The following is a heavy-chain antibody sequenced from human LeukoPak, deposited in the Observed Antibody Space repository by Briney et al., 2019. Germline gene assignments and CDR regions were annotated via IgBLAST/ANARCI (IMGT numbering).Heavy chain of an antibody. CDR2: ISSSSSYI. CDR3: ARGAPHYYGMDV. CDR1: GFTFSSYS. D-gene: IGHD1-26*01. V-gene: IGHV3-21*01. J-gene: IGHJ6*02. Sequence: GGSLRLSCAASGFTFSSYSMNWVRQAPGKGLEWVSSISSSSSYIYYADSVKGRFTISRDNAKNSLYLQMNSLRAEDTAVYYCARGAPHYYGMDVWGQGPTVTVSS.